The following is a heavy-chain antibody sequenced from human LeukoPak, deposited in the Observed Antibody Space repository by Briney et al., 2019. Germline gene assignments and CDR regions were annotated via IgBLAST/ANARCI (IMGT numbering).Heavy chain of an antibody. Sequence: PGTSLRVSCAASGFTFSDYGIHWVRQVPGKGLEWVALISYDGRKYFADSVEGRITISRDNSKNMVYLQMNRLRTQDTAVYYCAKAPGTAYPDYWGQGTLVTVSS. CDR2: ISYDGRK. V-gene: IGHV3-30*18. CDR1: GFTFSDYG. J-gene: IGHJ4*02. D-gene: IGHD1-14*01. CDR3: AKAPGTAYPDY.